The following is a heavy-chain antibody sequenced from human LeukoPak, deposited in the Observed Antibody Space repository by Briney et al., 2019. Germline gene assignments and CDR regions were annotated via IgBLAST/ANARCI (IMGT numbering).Heavy chain of an antibody. J-gene: IGHJ4*02. Sequence: GESLKISCKGSGYSFTNYWIGWVRQMPGKGLEWMGIIYPGDSDTRYSPSFQGQVTISADKSISTAYLQWSSLKASDTAMYYCARRPIYYDSSGYTLDYWGQGTLVTVSS. CDR1: GYSFTNYW. CDR3: ARRPIYYDSSGYTLDY. V-gene: IGHV5-51*01. D-gene: IGHD3-22*01. CDR2: IYPGDSDT.